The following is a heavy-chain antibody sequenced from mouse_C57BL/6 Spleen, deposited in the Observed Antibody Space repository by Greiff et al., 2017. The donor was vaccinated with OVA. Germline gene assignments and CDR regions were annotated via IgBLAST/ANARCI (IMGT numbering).Heavy chain of an antibody. CDR2: IHPNSGST. D-gene: IGHD1-1*01. Sequence: QVQLQQPGAELVKPGASVKLSCKASGYTFTSYWMHWVKQRPGQGLEWIGMIHPNSGSTNYNETFKSKATLTVDKSSSTAYMQLSSLTSEDAAVXYCANDDGSSYGFAYWGQGTLVTVSA. V-gene: IGHV1-64*01. CDR3: ANDDGSSYGFAY. CDR1: GYTFTSYW. J-gene: IGHJ3*01.